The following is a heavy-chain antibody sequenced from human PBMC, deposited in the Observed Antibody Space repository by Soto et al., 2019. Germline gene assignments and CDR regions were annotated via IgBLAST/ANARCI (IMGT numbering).Heavy chain of an antibody. Sequence: EVQLVETGGGLIQPGGSLRLSCAASGFTVSSNYMSWVRQAPGKGLEWVSVIYSGGSTYYADSVKGRFTISRDNSKNTRYLQMNSLRAEDTAVYYCARDLSSNWFDPWGQGTLVTVSS. CDR1: GFTVSSNY. CDR3: ARDLSSNWFDP. V-gene: IGHV3-53*02. CDR2: IYSGGST. J-gene: IGHJ5*02.